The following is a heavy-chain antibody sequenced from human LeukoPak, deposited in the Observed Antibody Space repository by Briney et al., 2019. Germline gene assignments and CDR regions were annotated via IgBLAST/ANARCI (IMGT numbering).Heavy chain of an antibody. CDR1: GFTFSSYA. J-gene: IGHJ3*02. D-gene: IGHD3-10*01. Sequence: GGSLRLSCAASGFTFSSYAMSWVRQAPGKGLEWVSAISGSGGSTYYADSVKGRFTISRDNSKNTLYLQMNSLRAEDTAVYYCAKGSITYYYGSGRGAFDIWGQGTMVTVSS. CDR3: AKGSITYYYGSGRGAFDI. V-gene: IGHV3-23*01. CDR2: ISGSGGST.